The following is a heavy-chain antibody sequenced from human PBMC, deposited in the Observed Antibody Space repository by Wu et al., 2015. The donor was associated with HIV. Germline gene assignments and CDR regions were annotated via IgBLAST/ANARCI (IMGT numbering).Heavy chain of an antibody. D-gene: IGHD3-16*01. CDR1: GDTLSTYA. J-gene: IGHJ6*02. V-gene: IGHV1-69*13. CDR3: ARCGGGCPSRGFHFYGMDV. CDR2: IIPIFGTT. Sequence: QVQLVQSGAEVKKPGSSVKVSCKASGDTLSTYAVSWVRQAPGQGLEWMGRIIPIFGTTDYAQSFQGRLTITAGESTNTVYMELSSLRPDDTAVYYCARCGGGCPSRGFHFYGMDVWGQGTTVTVSS.